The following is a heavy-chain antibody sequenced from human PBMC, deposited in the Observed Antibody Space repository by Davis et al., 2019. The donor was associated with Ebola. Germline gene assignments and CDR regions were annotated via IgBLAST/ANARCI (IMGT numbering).Heavy chain of an antibody. Sequence: PGGSLRLSCAASGFTFSSYWMHWVRQAPGKGLEWVSYISSSGSAIYYADSVKGRFTISRDNAKNSLYLQMNSLRAEDTAVYYCARWTYSYGSIDYWGQGTLVTVSS. CDR1: GFTFSSYW. D-gene: IGHD5-18*01. CDR3: ARWTYSYGSIDY. J-gene: IGHJ4*02. CDR2: ISSSGSAI. V-gene: IGHV3-48*04.